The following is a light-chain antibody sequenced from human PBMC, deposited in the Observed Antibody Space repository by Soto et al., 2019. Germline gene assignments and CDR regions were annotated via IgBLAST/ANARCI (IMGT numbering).Light chain of an antibody. CDR2: HAS. V-gene: IGKV1-13*02. CDR1: QGISSA. J-gene: IGKJ4*01. CDR3: QQFNTYTT. Sequence: AIQLTQSPSSLSASVGDRVTITCRASQGISSALAWYQQKPGKAPKLLISHASSLESGVPSRFSGSGSGTDFTLTISSLQPEDFATYHCQQFNTYTTFGGGTKVDIK.